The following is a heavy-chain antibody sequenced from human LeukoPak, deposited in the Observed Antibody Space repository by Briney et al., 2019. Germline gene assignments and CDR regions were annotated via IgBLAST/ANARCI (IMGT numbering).Heavy chain of an antibody. V-gene: IGHV3-33*01. CDR1: GFTFSSYG. CDR3: ARDSDPQMTNEVLSSGWFLDGMDV. Sequence: GGSLRLSCAASGFTFSSYGMHWVRQAPGKGLEWVAVIWYDGSNKYYADSVKGRFTISRDNSKNTLYLQMNSLRAEDTAVYYCARDSDPQMTNEVLSSGWFLDGMDVWGQGTTVTVSS. D-gene: IGHD6-19*01. CDR2: IWYDGSNK. J-gene: IGHJ6*02.